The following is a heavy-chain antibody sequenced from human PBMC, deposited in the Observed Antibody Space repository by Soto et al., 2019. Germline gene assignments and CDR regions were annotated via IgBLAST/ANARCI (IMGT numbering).Heavy chain of an antibody. D-gene: IGHD2-15*01. J-gene: IGHJ4*02. CDR2: ISGSGGST. CDR1: GFTFSSYA. CDR3: AKDEWDGVVVAATVDY. Sequence: GGSLRLSCAASGFTFSSYAMSWVRQAPGKGLEWVSAISGSGGSTYYADSVKGRFTISRDNSKNTLYLQMNSLRAEDTAVYYCAKDEWDGVVVAATVDYWGQGTLVTVSS. V-gene: IGHV3-23*01.